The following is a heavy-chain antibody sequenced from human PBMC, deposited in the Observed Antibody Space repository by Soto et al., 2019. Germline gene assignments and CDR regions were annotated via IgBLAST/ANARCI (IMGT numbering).Heavy chain of an antibody. CDR2: ISGSGGST. CDR3: ARVFYYDILTGKSYNMDV. D-gene: IGHD3-9*01. CDR1: GFTFSNYA. J-gene: IGHJ6*02. V-gene: IGHV3-23*01. Sequence: VQLLESGGDLVQPGGSLRLSGEASGFTFSNYAMSWVRQAPGKGLEWVSVISGSGGSTNYADSAKGRFTISRDNSMDTLYLQMNSLRAEDTAVYYCARVFYYDILTGKSYNMDVWGQGTTVIVSS.